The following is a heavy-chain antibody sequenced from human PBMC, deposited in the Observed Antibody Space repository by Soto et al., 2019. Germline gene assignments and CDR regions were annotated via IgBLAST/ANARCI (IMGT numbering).Heavy chain of an antibody. Sequence: QVQLVESGGGVVQPGRSLRLACAASGFTFSSYVMHWVRQAPGKGLEWVSVISYDGSNKYCADSVKGRFTISRDNSKNTLYLQMDSLRPGDTNVYYCAKDYAPPNYYESSGYSNYVDYWGQGTLVTVSS. J-gene: IGHJ4*02. V-gene: IGHV3-30*18. CDR1: GFTFSSYV. D-gene: IGHD3-22*01. CDR2: ISYDGSNK. CDR3: AKDYAPPNYYESSGYSNYVDY.